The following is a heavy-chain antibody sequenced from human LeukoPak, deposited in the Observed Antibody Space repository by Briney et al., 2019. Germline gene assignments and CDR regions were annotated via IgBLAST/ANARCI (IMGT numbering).Heavy chain of an antibody. CDR2: ISGSDGST. J-gene: IGHJ4*02. CDR1: GFTFSSYA. D-gene: IGHD3-9*01. Sequence: GGSLRLSCAASGFTFSSYAMNWVRQAPGKGLEWVSAISGSDGSTYYADSVKGRFTISRDNSKNTLYLQMNSLRAEDTAVYYCAKGNDILTGYYQGYFDYWGQGTLVTVSS. CDR3: AKGNDILTGYYQGYFDY. V-gene: IGHV3-23*01.